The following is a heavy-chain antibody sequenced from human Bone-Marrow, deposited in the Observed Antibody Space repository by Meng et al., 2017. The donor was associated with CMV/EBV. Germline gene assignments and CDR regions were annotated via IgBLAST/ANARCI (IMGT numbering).Heavy chain of an antibody. D-gene: IGHD2-2*01. Sequence: SEPLSLTCTVSGGSVSSGSYYWSWIRQPPGKGLEWIGYIYYSGSTNYNPSLKSRVTISVDTSKNQFSLKLSSVTAADTAVYYCARAAAPSGPLVVPAAISFWGQGTLVTVSS. CDR1: GGSVSSGSYY. CDR3: ARAAAPSGPLVVPAAISF. V-gene: IGHV4-61*01. CDR2: IYYSGST. J-gene: IGHJ4*02.